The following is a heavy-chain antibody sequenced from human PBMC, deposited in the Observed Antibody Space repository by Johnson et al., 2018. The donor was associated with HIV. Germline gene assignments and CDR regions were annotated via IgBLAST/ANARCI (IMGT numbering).Heavy chain of an antibody. CDR2: IKCDGSEK. Sequence: VQLVESGGGLVKPGGSLRLSCAASGFTFSSSWMHWVCQAPEKGLEWVADIKCDGSEKYYVDSVKGRLTISRDNSKNTLYLQMNSLGAEDTAVYYCARESLPGYSSSNDAFDIWGQGTMVTVSS. V-gene: IGHV3-52*01. CDR1: GFTFSSSW. CDR3: ARESLPGYSSSNDAFDI. D-gene: IGHD6-13*01. J-gene: IGHJ3*02.